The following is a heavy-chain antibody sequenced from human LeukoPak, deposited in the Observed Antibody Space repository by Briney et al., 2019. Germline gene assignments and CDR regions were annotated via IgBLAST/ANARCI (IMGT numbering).Heavy chain of an antibody. J-gene: IGHJ3*02. D-gene: IGHD2-8*01. Sequence: SETLSLTCTVSGGSISTSNYYWGWIRQPPGKGLEWIGEIYHSGSTNYNPSLKSRVTISVDKSKNQFSLKLSSVTAADTAVYYCAGYYCTNGVCPSDAFDIWGQGTMVTVSS. CDR3: AGYYCTNGVCPSDAFDI. CDR2: IYHSGST. V-gene: IGHV4-39*07. CDR1: GGSISTSNYY.